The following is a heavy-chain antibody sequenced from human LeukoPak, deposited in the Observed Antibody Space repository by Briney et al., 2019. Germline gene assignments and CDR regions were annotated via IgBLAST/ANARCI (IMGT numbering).Heavy chain of an antibody. CDR1: GFTFSRCW. CDR2: IKQYGSEK. V-gene: IGHV3-7*04. D-gene: IGHD5-12*01. J-gene: IGHJ4*02. Sequence: PGRTLRLSCAASGFTFSRCWMSWVRQAPGKGLEWVANIKQYGSEKCYVDAVKGRFTIYRDNAKNSLYLQMNSLRAEDTAVFYCARDGTYTDYDPDFDIWGQGTLVTVSS. CDR3: ARDGTYTDYDPDFDI.